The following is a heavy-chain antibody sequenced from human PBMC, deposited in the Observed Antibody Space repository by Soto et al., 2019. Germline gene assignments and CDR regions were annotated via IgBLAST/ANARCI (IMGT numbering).Heavy chain of an antibody. CDR3: AREYCSGGSCYSRRIGYYYYGMDV. V-gene: IGHV3-30-3*01. Sequence: QVQLVESGGGVVQPGRSLRISCAASGFTFSSYAMHWVRQAPGKGLEWVAVISYDGSNKYYADSVKGRFTISRDNSKNTLYLQMNSLRAEDTAVYYCAREYCSGGSCYSRRIGYYYYGMDVWGQGTTVTVSS. CDR1: GFTFSSYA. D-gene: IGHD2-15*01. CDR2: ISYDGSNK. J-gene: IGHJ6*02.